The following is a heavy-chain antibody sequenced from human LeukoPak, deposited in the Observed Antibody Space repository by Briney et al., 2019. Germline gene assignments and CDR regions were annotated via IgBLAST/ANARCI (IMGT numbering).Heavy chain of an antibody. D-gene: IGHD3-22*01. Sequence: GGSLRLSXAASGFTFSSYAMSWVRQAPGKGLEWVSAISGSGGSTYYADSVKGRFTISRDNSKNTLYLQMNSLRAEDTAVYYCAKGGKSYYDSSGYYSNFDYWGQGTLVTVSS. CDR2: ISGSGGST. CDR1: GFTFSSYA. J-gene: IGHJ4*02. V-gene: IGHV3-23*01. CDR3: AKGGKSYYDSSGYYSNFDY.